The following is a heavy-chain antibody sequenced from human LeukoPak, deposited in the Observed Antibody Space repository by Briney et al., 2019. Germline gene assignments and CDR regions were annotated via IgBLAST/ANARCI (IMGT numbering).Heavy chain of an antibody. J-gene: IGHJ6*03. Sequence: SETLSLTCTVSGYSISSGYYWGWIRQPPGKGLEWIESMYHSGSTYYNPSLKSRVTISEDTSKNQFSLKLSSVTAADTAVYYCARGPKKVVVAATYMDVWGKGTTVTVSS. CDR1: GYSISSGYY. CDR3: ARGPKKVVVAATYMDV. CDR2: MYHSGST. D-gene: IGHD2-15*01. V-gene: IGHV4-38-2*02.